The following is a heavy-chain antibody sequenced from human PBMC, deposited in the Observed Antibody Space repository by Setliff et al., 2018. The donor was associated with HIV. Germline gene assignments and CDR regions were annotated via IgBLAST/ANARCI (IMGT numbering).Heavy chain of an antibody. J-gene: IGHJ5*02. V-gene: IGHV4-39*07. CDR3: AREAPSEPTRYYNFWSGYPDWCDP. CDR2: IYNGGAS. Sequence: SETLSLTCIVTGDSIISGSYYWAWIRQPPGKGLEWIGTIYNGGASHYNPSLKSRVIIFLDPSKNQFSLELTSVTAADTAVYYCAREAPSEPTRYYNFWSGYPDWCDPWGPGTLVTVSS. CDR1: GDSIISGSYY. D-gene: IGHD3-3*01.